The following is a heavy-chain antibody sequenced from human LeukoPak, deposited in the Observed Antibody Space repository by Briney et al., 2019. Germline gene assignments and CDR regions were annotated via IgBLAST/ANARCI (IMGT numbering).Heavy chain of an antibody. CDR3: ARSSVTTEGAIDY. V-gene: IGHV3-64*01. Sequence: GGSLRLSCAASGFTFSSYAMHWVRQAPGKGLEYVSAISSNGGGTYYANSVKGRFTISRDNSKNTLYLQMGSLRAEDMAVYYCARSSVTTEGAIDYWGQGTLVTVSS. D-gene: IGHD4-17*01. CDR1: GFTFSSYA. J-gene: IGHJ4*02. CDR2: ISSNGGGT.